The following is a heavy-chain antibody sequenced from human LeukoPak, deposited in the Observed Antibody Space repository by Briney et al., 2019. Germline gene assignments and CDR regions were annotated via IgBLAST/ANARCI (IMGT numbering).Heavy chain of an antibody. Sequence: GGSLRLSCAASGFTVSSNYMSWVRQAPGKGLEWISHISSTSSTIKYADSVKGRFTISRDNAKNSLHLQMNSLRAEDTAVYYCARVLGVPTVWDFWGQGALVTVSS. V-gene: IGHV3-48*04. CDR1: GFTVSSNY. D-gene: IGHD4-11*01. CDR3: ARVLGVPTVWDF. CDR2: ISSTSSTI. J-gene: IGHJ4*02.